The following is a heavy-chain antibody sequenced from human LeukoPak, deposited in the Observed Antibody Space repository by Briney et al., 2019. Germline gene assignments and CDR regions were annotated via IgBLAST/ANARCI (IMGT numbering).Heavy chain of an antibody. CDR2: IITKTEVATT. CDR3: TTVGLSGYYYSSGYYYFDY. CDR1: GFTFSKAW. Sequence: GGSLRLSCAASGFTFSKAWMSWGRQAPGKGLEWVGRIITKTEVATTDYAAPVKGRFTISRDSSKTTLYLPVYSLKTAASAVYYGTTVGLSGYYYSSGYYYFDYWGQGTLVTVSS. J-gene: IGHJ4*02. V-gene: IGHV3-15*01. D-gene: IGHD3-22*01.